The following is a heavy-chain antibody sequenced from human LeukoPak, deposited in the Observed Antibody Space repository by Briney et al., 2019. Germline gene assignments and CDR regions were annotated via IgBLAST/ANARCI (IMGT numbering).Heavy chain of an antibody. Sequence: SETLSLTCAVYGGSFSGYYWSWIRQPPGKGLEWIGEINHSGSTNYNPSLKSRVTISVDTSKNQFSPKLSSVTAADTAVYYCARGSLHNWFDPWGQGTLVTVSS. V-gene: IGHV4-34*01. CDR3: ARGSLHNWFDP. CDR2: INHSGST. CDR1: GGSFSGYY. J-gene: IGHJ5*02.